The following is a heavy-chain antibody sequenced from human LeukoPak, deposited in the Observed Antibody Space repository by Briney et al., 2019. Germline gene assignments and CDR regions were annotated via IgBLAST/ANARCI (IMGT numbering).Heavy chain of an antibody. CDR2: INPNSGGT. Sequence: GASVKVSRKASGYTFTGHYMHWVRQAPGQGPEWVGWINPNSGGTNYAQKFPGRVTMTRDTSISTAYMELSGLRSDDTAVYYCARCSTPHWIFDAFDIGGQGTMVSVSS. CDR1: GYTFTGHY. CDR3: ARCSTPHWIFDAFDI. D-gene: IGHD1-1*01. J-gene: IGHJ3*02. V-gene: IGHV1-2*02.